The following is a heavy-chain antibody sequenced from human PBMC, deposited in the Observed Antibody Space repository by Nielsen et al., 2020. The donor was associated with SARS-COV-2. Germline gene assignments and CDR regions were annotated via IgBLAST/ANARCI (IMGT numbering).Heavy chain of an antibody. CDR2: INPNSGGT. CDR3: ARENGSGKLDGMDV. Sequence: ASVKVSCKASGYTFTGYYMHWVRQAPGQGLEWMGWINPNSGGTNYAQKFQGWVTMTRDTSISTAYMELSRLRSDDTAVYYCARENGSGKLDGMDVWGQGTLVTVSS. D-gene: IGHD3-10*01. V-gene: IGHV1-2*04. J-gene: IGHJ6*02. CDR1: GYTFTGYY.